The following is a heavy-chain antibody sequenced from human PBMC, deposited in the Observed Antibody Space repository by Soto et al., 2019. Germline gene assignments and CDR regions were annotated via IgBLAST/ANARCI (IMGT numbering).Heavy chain of an antibody. V-gene: IGHV3-13*01. D-gene: IGHD6-19*01. CDR1: GFTFSSYD. CDR2: IGTAGDT. J-gene: IGHJ4*02. CDR3: ARAEYSSGWSANDY. Sequence: GGSLRLSCAASGFTFSSYDMHWVRQATGKGLEWVSAIGTAGDTYYPGSVKGRFTISRENAKNSLYLQMNSLRAEDTAVYYCARAEYSSGWSANDYWGQGTLVTVSS.